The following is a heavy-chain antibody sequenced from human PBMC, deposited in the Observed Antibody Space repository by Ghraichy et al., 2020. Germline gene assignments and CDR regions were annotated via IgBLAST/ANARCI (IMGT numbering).Heavy chain of an antibody. J-gene: IGHJ6*02. V-gene: IGHV3-21*01. CDR2: ISSSSSYI. Sequence: AETLSLTCAASGFTFSSYSMNWVRQAPGKGLEWVSSISSSSSYIYYADSVKGRFTISRDNAKNSLYLQMNSLRAEDTAVYYCAREGPDSYGYYYGMDVWGQGTTVTVSS. CDR1: GFTFSSYS. D-gene: IGHD5-18*01. CDR3: AREGPDSYGYYYGMDV.